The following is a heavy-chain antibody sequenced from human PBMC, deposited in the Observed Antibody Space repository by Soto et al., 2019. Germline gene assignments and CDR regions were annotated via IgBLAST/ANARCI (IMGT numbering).Heavy chain of an antibody. J-gene: IGHJ4*02. CDR3: AKDVHPRGSGQDYNN. Sequence: EVQLLESGGGLVQPGGSLRLSCAASGFTFSSYAMSWVRQAPGKGLEWVSAISGSGGSTYYADSVKGRFTISRDNSKNTLYLQMNSLRAKDTAVYYCAKDVHPRGSGQDYNNWGQGTLVTVSS. D-gene: IGHD1-1*01. CDR1: GFTFSSYA. CDR2: ISGSGGST. V-gene: IGHV3-23*01.